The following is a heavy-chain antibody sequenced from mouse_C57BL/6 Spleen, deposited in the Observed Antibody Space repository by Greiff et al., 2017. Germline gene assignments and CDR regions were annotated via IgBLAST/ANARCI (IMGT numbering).Heavy chain of an antibody. CDR1: GFTFSDYG. Sequence: EVKLMESGGGLVKPGGSLKLSCAASGFTFSDYGMHWVRQAPEKGLEWVAYIRSGSSTIYYADTVKGRFTISRDNAKNTLFLQMTSLRSEDTAMYYCAKAASGPYYFDDWGQGTTLTVSS. V-gene: IGHV5-17*01. CDR2: IRSGSSTI. CDR3: AKAASGPYYFDD. D-gene: IGHD3-2*02. J-gene: IGHJ2*01.